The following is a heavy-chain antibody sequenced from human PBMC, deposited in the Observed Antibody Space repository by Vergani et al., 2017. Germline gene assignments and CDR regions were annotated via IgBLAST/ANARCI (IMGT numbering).Heavy chain of an antibody. J-gene: IGHJ6*02. CDR3: ATGDYGSGSAIYYYYGMDV. D-gene: IGHD3-10*01. CDR1: GFTFSSYG. Sequence: QVQLVESGGGVVQPGRSLRLSCAASGFTFSSYGMHWVRQAPGKGLEWVAVISYDGSNKYYADSLKGRFTISRDNSKNTLYLQMNSLRAEETAVYYCATGDYGSGSAIYYYYGMDVWGQGTTVTVSS. CDR2: ISYDGSNK. V-gene: IGHV3-30*03.